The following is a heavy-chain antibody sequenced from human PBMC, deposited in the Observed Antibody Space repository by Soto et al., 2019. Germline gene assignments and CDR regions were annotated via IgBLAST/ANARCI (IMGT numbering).Heavy chain of an antibody. Sequence: GYACTSYGMPWLRKNNGQRLEWMGWINAGNGNTKYSQKFQGRVTITRDTSASTAYMELSSLRSEDTAVYYCAREGYCSSISCYARGPYYYYYMDVSGKLTTVTVPS. V-gene: IGHV1-3*01. CDR3: AREGYCSSISCYARGPYYYYYMDV. J-gene: IGHJ6*03. CDR2: INAGNGNT. D-gene: IGHD2-2*01. CDR1: GYACTSYG.